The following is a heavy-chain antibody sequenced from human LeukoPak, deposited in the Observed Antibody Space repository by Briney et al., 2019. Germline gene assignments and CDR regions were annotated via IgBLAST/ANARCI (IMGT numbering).Heavy chain of an antibody. CDR3: ARDETIFGVVIQEY. Sequence: WGSLRLSCAASGFTFSSYAMSWVRQAPGKGLEWVSAISGSGGSTYYADSVKGRFTISRDNSKNTLYLQMNSLRAEDTAVYYCARDETIFGVVIQEYWGQGTLVTVSS. CDR1: GFTFSSYA. CDR2: ISGSGGST. V-gene: IGHV3-23*01. J-gene: IGHJ4*02. D-gene: IGHD3-3*01.